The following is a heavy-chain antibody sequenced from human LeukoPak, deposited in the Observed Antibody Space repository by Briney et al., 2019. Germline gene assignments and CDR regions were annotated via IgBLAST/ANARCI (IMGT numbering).Heavy chain of an antibody. V-gene: IGHV3-74*01. J-gene: IGHJ6*04. CDR1: GFTFSSSW. D-gene: IGHD3-16*01. CDR3: ARDPGYESWSPFWGGMDV. CDR2: ITRDGSST. Sequence: GGSLRLSCAAFGFTFSSSWMHWVRQAPGKGLVWVSRITRDGSSTTYADSVKGRFTTSRDNAKNTLYLQMDSLRDDDTAVYYCARDPGYESWSPFWGGMDVWGNGTTVIVSS.